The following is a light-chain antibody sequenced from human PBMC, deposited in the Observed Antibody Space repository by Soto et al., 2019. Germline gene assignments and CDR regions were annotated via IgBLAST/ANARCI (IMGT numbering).Light chain of an antibody. CDR1: QSISSY. CDR3: QQANSFPIT. J-gene: IGKJ5*01. CDR2: AAS. Sequence: IQMTQSPSSLSASVGDRVTITCRASQSISSYLNWYQQKPGKAPKVLIYAASSLQSGVPSRFSGSGSGTDFTLTISSLQPEDFATYYCQQANSFPITFGQGTRLEIK. V-gene: IGKV1-39*01.